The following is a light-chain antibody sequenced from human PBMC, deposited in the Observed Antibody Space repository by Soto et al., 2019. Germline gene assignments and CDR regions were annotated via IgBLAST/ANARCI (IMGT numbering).Light chain of an antibody. V-gene: IGKV1-12*01. CDR1: QGISSW. Sequence: DIQMTQSPSSVSASVGDRVNITCRASQGISSWLAWYQQKPGKAPKLLISAASSLQSGVPSRFYGCGSRTYFTLTISSLQPEDFATYYCQQTYSFTPSFGQGTKLEIK. CDR2: AAS. CDR3: QQTYSFTPS. J-gene: IGKJ1*01.